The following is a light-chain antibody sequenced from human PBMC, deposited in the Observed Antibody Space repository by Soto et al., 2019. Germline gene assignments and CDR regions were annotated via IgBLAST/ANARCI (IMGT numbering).Light chain of an antibody. CDR2: GAS. Sequence: PGERATLSCWASQSLRSSYLAWYQRKPGQAPRLLMFGASRRATGIPDRFDASGSGTDFILTISRLEPEDVAVYYCQQHGTSPYTFGQGTVLEIK. J-gene: IGKJ2*01. CDR1: QSLRSSY. CDR3: QQHGTSPYT. V-gene: IGKV3-20*01.